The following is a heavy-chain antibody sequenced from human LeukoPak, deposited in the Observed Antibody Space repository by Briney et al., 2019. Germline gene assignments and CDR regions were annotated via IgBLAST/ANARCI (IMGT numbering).Heavy chain of an antibody. CDR1: GYTFTSYD. J-gene: IGHJ4*02. CDR3: AREDPSLIDY. CDR2: INPNSGGT. V-gene: IGHV1-2*02. Sequence: ASVKVSCKASGYTFTSYDIHWVRQATGQGLEWMGWINPNSGGTNYAQKFQGRVTMTRDTSISTAYMELSRLRSDDTAVYYCAREDPSLIDYWGQGTLVTVSS.